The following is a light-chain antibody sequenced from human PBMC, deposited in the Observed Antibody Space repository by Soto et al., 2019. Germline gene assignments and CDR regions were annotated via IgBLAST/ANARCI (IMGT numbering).Light chain of an antibody. J-gene: IGKJ1*01. V-gene: IGKV3-15*01. CDR2: GAS. Sequence: EIVLPQSPATLSVSPGERATLACRASQSVSSYLAWYQQKPGQAPRLLIYGASTRATGIPARFSGSGAGTDFTLTISSLQSEDFAVYYCQQYRNWPLTFGQGTKVDIK. CDR1: QSVSSY. CDR3: QQYRNWPLT.